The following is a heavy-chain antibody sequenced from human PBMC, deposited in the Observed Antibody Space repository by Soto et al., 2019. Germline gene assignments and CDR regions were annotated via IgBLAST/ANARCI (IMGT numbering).Heavy chain of an antibody. CDR2: INPSGGST. Sequence: GASVKVSCKASGYTFTSYYMHWVRQAPGQGLEWMGIINPSGGSTSYAQKFQGRVTMTRDTSTSTVYMELSSLRSEDTAVYYCARESVDIVATTRVSGGMDVWGQGTTITVSS. V-gene: IGHV1-46*01. CDR3: ARESVDIVATTRVSGGMDV. J-gene: IGHJ6*02. D-gene: IGHD5-12*01. CDR1: GYTFTSYY.